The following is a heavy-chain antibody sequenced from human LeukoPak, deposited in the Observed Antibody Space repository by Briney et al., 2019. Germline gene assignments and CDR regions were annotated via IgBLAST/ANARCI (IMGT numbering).Heavy chain of an antibody. V-gene: IGHV4-38-2*02. CDR1: GYSMTRGYY. D-gene: IGHD4-11*01. CDR3: ARRVRSADYRLDY. J-gene: IGHJ4*02. Sequence: SETLSLTCSVSGYSMTRGYYWGWIRQPPGKGLEWIGSIHHSGNTQYNPSLKSRVTISLDASKSQFYLKLNSVTAADTAVYYCARRVRSADYRLDYWGQGTLVTVSS. CDR2: IHHSGNT.